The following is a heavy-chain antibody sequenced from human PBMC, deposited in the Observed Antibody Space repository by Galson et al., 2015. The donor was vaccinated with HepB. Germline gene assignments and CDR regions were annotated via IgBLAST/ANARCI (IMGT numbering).Heavy chain of an antibody. J-gene: IGHJ3*02. V-gene: IGHV1-2*06. CDR1: GYTFTGYY. CDR3: AREIAAAPDAFDI. Sequence: SVKVSCKASGYTFTGYYMDWVRQAPGQGLEWMGRINPNSGGTNYAQKFQGRVTMTRDTSINTAYMELSRLRSDDTAVYYCAREIAAAPDAFDIWGQGTMVTVSS. D-gene: IGHD6-13*01. CDR2: INPNSGGT.